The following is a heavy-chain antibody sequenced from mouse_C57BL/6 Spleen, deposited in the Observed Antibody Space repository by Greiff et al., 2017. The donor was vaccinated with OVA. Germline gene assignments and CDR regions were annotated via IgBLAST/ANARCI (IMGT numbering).Heavy chain of an antibody. Sequence: VKLVESGPGLVAPSQSLSITCTVSGFSLTSYGVHWVRQPPGKGPEWLVVIWSDGSTTYNSALKSRLSISKDNSKSQVFLKMNSLQTDDTAMYYCARHGYGNYGGGAMDYWGQGTSVTVSS. J-gene: IGHJ4*01. V-gene: IGHV2-6-1*01. CDR3: ARHGYGNYGGGAMDY. CDR1: GFSLTSYG. CDR2: IWSDGST. D-gene: IGHD2-1*01.